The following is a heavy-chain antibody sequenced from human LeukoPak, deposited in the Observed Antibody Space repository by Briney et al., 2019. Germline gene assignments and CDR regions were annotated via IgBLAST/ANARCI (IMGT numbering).Heavy chain of an antibody. Sequence: ASVKVSCKASGYTFTGYYMHWVRQAPGQGLEWMGWINPNSGGTNYAQKFQGRVTMTRDTSISTAYMELSRLRSDDTAVYYCARIRYIKGPDNYNMDVWGKGTTVTISS. J-gene: IGHJ6*03. D-gene: IGHD1-1*01. V-gene: IGHV1-2*02. CDR1: GYTFTGYY. CDR2: INPNSGGT. CDR3: ARIRYIKGPDNYNMDV.